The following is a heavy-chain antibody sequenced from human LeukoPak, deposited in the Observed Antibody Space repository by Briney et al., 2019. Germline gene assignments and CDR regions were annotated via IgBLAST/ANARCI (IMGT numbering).Heavy chain of an antibody. V-gene: IGHV4-30-4*01. CDR3: ARDTYYDSSGYYYRDAFDI. Sequence: SETLSLTCTVSGGSISSGDYYWSWIRQPPGKGLEWIGYIYYSGSTYYNPTLKSRVTISVDTSKNQFSLKLSSVTAADTAVYYCARDTYYDSSGYYYRDAFDIWGQGTMVTVSS. D-gene: IGHD3-22*01. J-gene: IGHJ3*02. CDR2: IYYSGST. CDR1: GGSISSGDYY.